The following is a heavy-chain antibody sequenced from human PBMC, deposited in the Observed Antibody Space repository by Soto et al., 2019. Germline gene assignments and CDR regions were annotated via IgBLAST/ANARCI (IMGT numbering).Heavy chain of an antibody. D-gene: IGHD3-10*01. CDR1: GGSISSYY. CDR3: ARSENDYGSTKFDY. CDR2: IYYSGST. Sequence: SETLSLTCTVSGGSISSYYWSWIRQPPGKGLEWIGYIYYSGSTNYNPSLKSRVTISVDTSKNQFSLKLSSVTAADTAVYYCARSENDYGSTKFDYWGQGTLVTVSS. V-gene: IGHV4-59*01. J-gene: IGHJ4*02.